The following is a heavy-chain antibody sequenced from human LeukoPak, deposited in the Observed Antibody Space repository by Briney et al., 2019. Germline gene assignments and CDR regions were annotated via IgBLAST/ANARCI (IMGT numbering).Heavy chain of an antibody. CDR3: AKGRYDILTGYYGLIDY. V-gene: IGHV3-23*01. Sequence: GGSLRLSCAASGFSFDSYAMSWVRQAPGKGLKWVSAISGSGLSTYYADSVKGRFTISRDNSKNTLYLQMNSLRAEDTAVYYCAKGRYDILTGYYGLIDYWGQGTLVTVSS. D-gene: IGHD3-9*01. CDR2: ISGSGLST. J-gene: IGHJ4*02. CDR1: GFSFDSYA.